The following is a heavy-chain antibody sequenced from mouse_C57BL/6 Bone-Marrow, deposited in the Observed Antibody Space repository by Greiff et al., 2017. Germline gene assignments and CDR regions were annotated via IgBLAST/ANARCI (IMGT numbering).Heavy chain of an antibody. CDR2: ISDGGSYT. J-gene: IGHJ1*03. CDR3: ARGRTIVTYWYFDV. Sequence: EVKLVESGGGLVKPGGSLKLSCAASGFTFSSYAMSWVRQTPEKRLEWVATISDGGSYTYYPDNVKGRFTISRDNAKNNLYLQMSLLKSEDTAMYYCARGRTIVTYWYFDVGGTGTTVTVSS. V-gene: IGHV5-4*03. D-gene: IGHD2-5*01. CDR1: GFTFSSYA.